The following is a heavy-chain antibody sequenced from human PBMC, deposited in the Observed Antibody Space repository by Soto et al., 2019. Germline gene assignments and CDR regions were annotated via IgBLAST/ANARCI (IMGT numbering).Heavy chain of an antibody. CDR2: IYARGTT. CDR1: GFSVSDKY. J-gene: IGHJ4*02. V-gene: IGHV3-53*01. CDR3: ARERDTTGYIPRY. D-gene: IGHD3-9*01. Sequence: EVQLVESGGGLIQPGGSLRLSCAASGFSVSDKYMTWVRQAPGKGLEWVSTIYARGTTYYADSVKGRFTISRDNSDNTLYLQMNSLRAEDTAMYYCARERDTTGYIPRYWGQGTLVTVSS.